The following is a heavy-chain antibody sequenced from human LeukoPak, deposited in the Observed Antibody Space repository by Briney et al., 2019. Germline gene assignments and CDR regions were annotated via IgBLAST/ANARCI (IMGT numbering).Heavy chain of an antibody. CDR1: GFTFSSYS. V-gene: IGHV3-21*01. CDR2: ISSSSSYI. CDR3: ARSGKVVAAIPPNWFDP. Sequence: KPGGSLRLSCAASGFTFSSYSMNWVRQAPGKGLEWVSSISSSSSYIYYADSVKGRFTISRDNAKNSLYLQMNSLRAEDTAVYYCARSGKVVAAIPPNWFDPWGQGTLVTVSS. J-gene: IGHJ5*02. D-gene: IGHD2-15*01.